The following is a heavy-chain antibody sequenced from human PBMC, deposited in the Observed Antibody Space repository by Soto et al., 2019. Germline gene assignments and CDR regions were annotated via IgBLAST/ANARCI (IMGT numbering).Heavy chain of an antibody. J-gene: IGHJ4*02. V-gene: IGHV1-69*06. CDR1: RGIFSNYA. CDR3: ARDRHSKGLDY. D-gene: IGHD4-4*01. CDR2: IIPVFGTA. Sequence: QVQLVQSGTEVKNLGSSVTVSCKASRGIFSNYALSWVRQAPGQGLEWMGGIIPVFGTADYAQKFQGRVMITADRSTSTAYLEVSSLRFEDTAIYYCARDRHSKGLDYWGQGTLVTVSS.